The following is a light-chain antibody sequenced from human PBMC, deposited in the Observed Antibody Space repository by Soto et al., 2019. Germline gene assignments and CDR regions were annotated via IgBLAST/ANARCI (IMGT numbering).Light chain of an antibody. CDR1: QTISSW. V-gene: IGKV1-5*03. CDR2: KAS. CDR3: QHYNSYSEE. J-gene: IGKJ1*01. Sequence: DIQMTQSPSTLSASVGDRVPLTCRASQTISSWLAWYQQKPGKAPKLLIYKASTLKSGVPSRFSGSGSGTEFTLTISSLQPDDFATYYCQHYNSYSEEFGQGTKVDIK.